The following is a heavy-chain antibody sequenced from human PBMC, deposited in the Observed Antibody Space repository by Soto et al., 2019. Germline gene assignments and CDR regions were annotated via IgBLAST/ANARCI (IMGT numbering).Heavy chain of an antibody. V-gene: IGHV4-31*03. D-gene: IGHD5-12*01. Sequence: QVQLQESGPGLVKPSQTLSLTCTVSGGSISSGGYYWSWIRQHPGKGLEWIGYIYYSGSTYYNPSLKSRVNIPVDTSKNQFSLKLSSVTAADTAVYYCARDVVPSSSRLRSDEYGMDVWGQGTTVTVSS. J-gene: IGHJ6*02. CDR3: ARDVVPSSSRLRSDEYGMDV. CDR1: GGSISSGGYY. CDR2: IYYSGST.